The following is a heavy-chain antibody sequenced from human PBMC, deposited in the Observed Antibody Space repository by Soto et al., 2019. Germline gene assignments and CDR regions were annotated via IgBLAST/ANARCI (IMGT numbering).Heavy chain of an antibody. V-gene: IGHV4-31*03. D-gene: IGHD5-18*01. CDR1: GGSISSDTYY. CDR2: IYYSGST. Sequence: QVQLQESGPGLVKPSQTLSLTCTVSGGSISSDTYYWNWIRQHPGRSLEWIGYIYYSGSTSYNPSLKSRVAISLDTSKNQFSLKLSSVTAAHTAVYYCARGRGYSYGLFDYWGQGALVTVSS. J-gene: IGHJ4*02. CDR3: ARGRGYSYGLFDY.